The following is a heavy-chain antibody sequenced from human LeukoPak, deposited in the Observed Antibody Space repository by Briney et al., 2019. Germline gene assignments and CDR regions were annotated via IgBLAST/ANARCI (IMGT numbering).Heavy chain of an antibody. V-gene: IGHV3-53*01. CDR3: AKEYYYDSSGYYPWDY. J-gene: IGHJ4*02. D-gene: IGHD3-22*01. CDR1: GLTVSSNY. Sequence: GGSLRLSCAASGLTVSSNYMSWVRQAPGKGLEWVSVIYSGGNTYYADSVKGRFTISRDNSKNTLYLQMNSLRAEDTAVYYCAKEYYYDSSGYYPWDYWGQGTLVTVSS. CDR2: IYSGGNT.